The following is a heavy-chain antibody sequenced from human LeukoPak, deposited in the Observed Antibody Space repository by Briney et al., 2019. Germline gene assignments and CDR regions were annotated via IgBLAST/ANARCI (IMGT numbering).Heavy chain of an antibody. Sequence: SETLSLTCTVSGGSISSGDYYWSWIRQPPGKGLEWIGYIYYSGRTYYNPSLKSRVTISVDTSKNQFSLKLSSVTAADTAVHYCARRLGYCSGGSCYGSYYFDYWGQGTLVTVSS. V-gene: IGHV4-30-4*01. CDR2: IYYSGRT. CDR3: ARRLGYCSGGSCYGSYYFDY. D-gene: IGHD2-15*01. J-gene: IGHJ4*02. CDR1: GGSISSGDYY.